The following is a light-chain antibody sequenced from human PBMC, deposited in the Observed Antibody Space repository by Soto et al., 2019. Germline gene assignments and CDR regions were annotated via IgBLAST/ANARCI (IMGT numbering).Light chain of an antibody. V-gene: IGKV3D-15*02. J-gene: IGKJ4*01. Sequence: EIVMTQSPATLSVSPGERATLSCRASQSVSSNLAWYQQKPGQAPMVLIYGACRRATGIPVRVSGSGSGTDFTLTISRLEAEDFAVYYCQQYDSSPRTFGGGTKVDI. CDR3: QQYDSSPRT. CDR2: GAC. CDR1: QSVSSN.